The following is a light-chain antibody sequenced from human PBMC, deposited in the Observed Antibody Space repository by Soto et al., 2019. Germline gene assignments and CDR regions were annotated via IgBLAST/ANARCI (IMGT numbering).Light chain of an antibody. J-gene: IGKJ2*01. CDR2: GAS. CDR1: QSVYTNY. CDR3: QLYGSSPRVYT. V-gene: IGKV3-20*01. Sequence: EIVLMQSPGALSSAPGERATLSCRASQSVYTNYLAWYLQKPGQAPGHRLYGASRRATGVQDRFSGSWTVTDFTLTISRLETEDVAGYYCQLYGSSPRVYTFGEVTKLEIK.